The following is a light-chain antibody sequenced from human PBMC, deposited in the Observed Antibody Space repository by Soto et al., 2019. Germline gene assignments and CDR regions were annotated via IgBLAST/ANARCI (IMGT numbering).Light chain of an antibody. CDR1: QSVLFGSNNKNY. J-gene: IGKJ5*01. CDR3: QQYGSSPPIT. Sequence: DIVMTQSPDSLAVSLGERATINCKSSQSVLFGSNNKNYLAWYQQRPGQAPGLLLYGASNRASGIPDRFSGSGSGTDFTLTISRLEPEDFAVYYCQQYGSSPPITFGQGTRLEIK. CDR2: GAS. V-gene: IGKV4-1*01.